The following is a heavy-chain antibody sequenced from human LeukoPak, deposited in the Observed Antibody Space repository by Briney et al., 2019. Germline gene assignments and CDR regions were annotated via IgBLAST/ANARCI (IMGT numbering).Heavy chain of an antibody. V-gene: IGHV1-69*13. Sequence: GASVKVSYKASGGTFSSYAISWVRQAPGQGLEWMGGIIPIFGTANYAQKFQGRVTITADESTSTAYMELSSLRSEDTAVYYCARDGGSGSYYTDYYYGMDVWGQGTTVTVSS. CDR1: GGTFSSYA. J-gene: IGHJ6*02. D-gene: IGHD3-10*01. CDR3: ARDGGSGSYYTDYYYGMDV. CDR2: IIPIFGTA.